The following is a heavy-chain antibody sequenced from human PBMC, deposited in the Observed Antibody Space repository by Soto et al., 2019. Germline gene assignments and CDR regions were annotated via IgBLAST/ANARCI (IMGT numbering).Heavy chain of an antibody. D-gene: IGHD6-13*01. V-gene: IGHV3-11*06. CDR1: GFTFSDHY. CDR3: ARAKFIKILAAAHGMDV. J-gene: IGHJ6*02. CDR2: ISSSSSYT. Sequence: QVQLVESGGGLVKPGGSLRLSCAASGFTFSDHYMSWIRQAPGKGLEWVSYISSSSSYTNYADSVKGRFTISRDNAKNSLYLQMNSVRAEDTAVYYCARAKFIKILAAAHGMDVWGQGTTVTVSS.